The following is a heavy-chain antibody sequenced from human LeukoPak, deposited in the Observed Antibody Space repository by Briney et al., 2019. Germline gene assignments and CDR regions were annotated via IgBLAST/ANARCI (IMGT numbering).Heavy chain of an antibody. Sequence: ASVKVSCKASGYTFTSYYMHWVRQAPGQGLEWMGIINPSGGSTSYAQKFQGRVTMTRDMPTSTVYMELSSLRSEDTAVYYCATTRRDGYKLRPIDYWGQGTLVTVSS. D-gene: IGHD5-24*01. CDR1: GYTFTSYY. V-gene: IGHV1-46*01. J-gene: IGHJ4*02. CDR3: ATTRRDGYKLRPIDY. CDR2: INPSGGST.